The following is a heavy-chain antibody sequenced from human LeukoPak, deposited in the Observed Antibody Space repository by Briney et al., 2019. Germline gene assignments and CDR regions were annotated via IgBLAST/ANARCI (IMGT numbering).Heavy chain of an antibody. CDR1: GFTLRSYE. CDR3: AREICGGDCYSGWFDP. V-gene: IGHV3-48*03. Sequence: GGSLRLPCAASGFTLRSYEMNCVRQAPGKGPEWDSYIISSGSNIYYAESVKGRFTISRDNAKNSLYLQMNSVRAEDTAVYYCAREICGGDCYSGWFDPWGQGTLVTVSS. D-gene: IGHD2-21*02. J-gene: IGHJ5*02. CDR2: IISSGSNI.